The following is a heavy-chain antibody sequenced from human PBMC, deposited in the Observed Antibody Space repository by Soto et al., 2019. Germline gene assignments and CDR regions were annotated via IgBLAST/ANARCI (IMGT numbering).Heavy chain of an antibody. J-gene: IGHJ6*02. V-gene: IGHV3-9*01. CDR3: ASEVEDYYYGMDV. D-gene: IGHD2-2*01. CDR1: GFTFDDYA. Sequence: EVQLVESGGGLVQPGRSLRLSCAASGFTFDDYAMHWVRQAPGTGLEWVSGISWHSGSIGYADSVKGRFTISRDNAKNSLYLQMNSLRAEDTALYYCASEVEDYYYGMDVWGQGTTVTVSS. CDR2: ISWHSGSI.